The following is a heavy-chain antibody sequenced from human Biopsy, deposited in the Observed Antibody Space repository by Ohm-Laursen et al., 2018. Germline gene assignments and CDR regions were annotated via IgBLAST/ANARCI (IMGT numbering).Heavy chain of an antibody. D-gene: IGHD3-22*01. V-gene: IGHV3-9*01. Sequence: SLRLSCAASGFRFDNTGMHWVRQGPGKGLEWVAGISWSSDSITYAKSVTGRFTISRDNGENSLYPQMNSLRPEDTALYYCTKNTQWEGSGYLDAFHIWGHGAMVTVSS. CDR1: GFRFDNTG. CDR2: ISWSSDSI. J-gene: IGHJ3*02. CDR3: TKNTQWEGSGYLDAFHI.